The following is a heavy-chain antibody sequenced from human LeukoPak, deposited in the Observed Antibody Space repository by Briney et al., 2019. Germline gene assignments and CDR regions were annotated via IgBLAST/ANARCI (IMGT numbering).Heavy chain of an antibody. CDR2: IYPGDSDT. Sequence: GKSLKISCKGSGYSLTTYWIGWVRQMPGKGLEWMGIIYPGDSDTRYSPSFQGQVTISADKSISTAYLQWGSLKASDTAMYYCARREYDSSGYYFDYWGQGTLVTVSS. CDR3: ARREYDSSGYYFDY. D-gene: IGHD3-22*01. CDR1: GYSLTTYW. J-gene: IGHJ4*02. V-gene: IGHV5-51*01.